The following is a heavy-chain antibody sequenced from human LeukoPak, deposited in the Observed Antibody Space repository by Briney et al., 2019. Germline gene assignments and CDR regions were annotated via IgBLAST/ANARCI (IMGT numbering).Heavy chain of an antibody. CDR3: ARLSHTDAFDM. J-gene: IGHJ3*02. CDR2: INPNSGDT. CDR1: GYIFIDYY. V-gene: IGHV1-2*02. Sequence: ASVKVSCKASGYIFIDYYIHWVRQAPGQGFEWMGWINPNSGDTDYAQKFQGRVTMTRYTSINTAYMELTRLRSDDTAMYYCARLSHTDAFDMWGQGTMVTVSS.